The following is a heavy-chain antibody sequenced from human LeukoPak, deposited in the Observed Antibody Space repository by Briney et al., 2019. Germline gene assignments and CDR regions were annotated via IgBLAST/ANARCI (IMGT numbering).Heavy chain of an antibody. Sequence: TGGSLRLSCAASGFPFSSRVMSWVRQAPGKGLEWIAYINHDGEVIYYPQFVRGRFIISRDNAKNTLFLQMNDLRDEDTAVYYCARDYDWALDFWGQGTRVTVSS. CDR1: GFPFSSRV. CDR2: INHDGEVI. J-gene: IGHJ4*02. V-gene: IGHV3-48*02. CDR3: ARDYDWALDF. D-gene: IGHD3-9*01.